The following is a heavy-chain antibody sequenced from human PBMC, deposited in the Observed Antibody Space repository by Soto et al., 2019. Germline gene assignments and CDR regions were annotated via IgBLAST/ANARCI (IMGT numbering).Heavy chain of an antibody. Sequence: ESGGGVVQPGGSLRLSCAASGFTFSSYGMHWVRQAPGKGLEWVAVIWYDGSKKYYADSVKGRFTISRDNSKNTLYLQMNSLRAEDTAVYYCAREGGYYNFDYWGQGTLVTVSS. D-gene: IGHD3-22*01. CDR2: IWYDGSKK. J-gene: IGHJ4*02. CDR1: GFTFSSYG. CDR3: AREGGYYNFDY. V-gene: IGHV3-33*01.